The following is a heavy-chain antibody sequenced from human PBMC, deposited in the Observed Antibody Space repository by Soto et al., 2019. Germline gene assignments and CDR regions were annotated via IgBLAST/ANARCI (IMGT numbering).Heavy chain of an antibody. CDR1: GGTFSRNA. CDR2: IIPFFHAP. CDR3: ARSRAAAPPRVGMDG. D-gene: IGHD6-13*01. J-gene: IGHJ6*02. V-gene: IGHV1-69*13. Sequence: GXSGEGCCKASGGTFSRNAISWVRQAPGQGLEWMGGIIPFFHAPNYAQKFQGRVTITADESTSIVFMELSSLRFEDTSVYSCARSRAAAPPRVGMDGWHQGNRFTVSS.